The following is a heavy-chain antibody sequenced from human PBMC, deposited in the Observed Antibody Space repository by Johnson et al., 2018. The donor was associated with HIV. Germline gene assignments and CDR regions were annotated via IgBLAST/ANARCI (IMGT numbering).Heavy chain of an antibody. D-gene: IGHD5-24*01. CDR2: ISYDGSNK. CDR3: AKDIYGYDAFDI. CDR1: GFTFRSYI. V-gene: IGHV3-30*04. Sequence: QVQLVESGGGVVQPGRSLRLSCAASGFTFRSYIMHWVRQAPGEGLEWVALISYDGSNKYQADSVKGRFTISRENSKNTLYLQMNSLRAEDTAVYYCAKDIYGYDAFDIWGQGTMVTVSS. J-gene: IGHJ3*02.